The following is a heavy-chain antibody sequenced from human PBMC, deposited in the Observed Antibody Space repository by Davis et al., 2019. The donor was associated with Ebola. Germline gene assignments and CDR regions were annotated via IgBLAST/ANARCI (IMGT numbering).Heavy chain of an antibody. Sequence: ASVKVSCKASGYTFTGYYMHWVRQAPGQGLEWMGWINPNSGGTNYAQKLQGRVTMTTDTSTSTAYMELRSLRSDDTAVYYCARDSRWPAYYYYGMDVWGQGTTVTVSS. V-gene: IGHV1-2*02. CDR2: INPNSGGT. CDR3: ARDSRWPAYYYYGMDV. J-gene: IGHJ6*02. D-gene: IGHD2-15*01. CDR1: GYTFTGYY.